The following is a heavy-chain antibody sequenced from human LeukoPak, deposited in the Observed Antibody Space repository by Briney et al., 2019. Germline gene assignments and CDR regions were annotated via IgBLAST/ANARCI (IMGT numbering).Heavy chain of an antibody. CDR1: GFTFSSYG. CDR3: ARDDGTTPMDY. D-gene: IGHD1-1*01. J-gene: IGHJ4*02. CDR2: ISYDGSNK. Sequence: PGRSLRLSCAASGFTFSSYGMHWVRQAPGKGLEWVAVISYDGSNKYYADSVKGRFTISRDNSKNMLYLQMNSLRAEDTAVYYCARDDGTTPMDYWGQGTLVTVSS. V-gene: IGHV3-30*03.